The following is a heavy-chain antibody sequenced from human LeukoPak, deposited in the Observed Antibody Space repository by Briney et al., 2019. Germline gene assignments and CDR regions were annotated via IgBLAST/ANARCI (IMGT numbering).Heavy chain of an antibody. J-gene: IGHJ4*02. CDR3: AKVPSYYYDSSGYYYIDY. Sequence: PGGSLRLSCAASGFTFSNYAMSWVRQAPGRGLEWVSAISGSGGITYYADSVKGRFTISRDNSKNTLYLQMNSLRAEDTAVYYCAKVPSYYYDSSGYYYIDYWGQGTLVTVS. D-gene: IGHD3-22*01. CDR2: ISGSGGIT. CDR1: GFTFSNYA. V-gene: IGHV3-23*01.